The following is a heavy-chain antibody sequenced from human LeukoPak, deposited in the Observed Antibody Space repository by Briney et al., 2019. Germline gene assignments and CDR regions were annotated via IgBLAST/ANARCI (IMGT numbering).Heavy chain of an antibody. CDR3: AKDLSRAVAADWFDP. CDR2: ISDSGGST. D-gene: IGHD6-19*01. Sequence: GGSLRLSCAASGFTCSNYDMSWVRQAPGKGLEWVSSISDSGGSTYYADSVKGRFTISRDNSKNTLYLQMTNLRAADTAVYYCAKDLSRAVAADWFDPWDQGSLVTVSS. V-gene: IGHV3-23*01. CDR1: GFTCSNYD. J-gene: IGHJ5*02.